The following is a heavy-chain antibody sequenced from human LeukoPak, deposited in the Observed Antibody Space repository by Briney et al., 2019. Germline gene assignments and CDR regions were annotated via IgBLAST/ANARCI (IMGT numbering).Heavy chain of an antibody. CDR3: ASGTMVRGVIRYYFDY. D-gene: IGHD3-10*01. CDR2: IIPIFGTA. V-gene: IGHV1-69*05. Sequence: ASVKVSCKASGGTFSSYAISWVRQAPGQGLEWMGGIIPIFGTANYAQKFQGRVTITTDESTSTAYMELSSLRSEDTAVYYCASGTMVRGVIRYYFDYRGQGTLVTVSS. CDR1: GGTFSSYA. J-gene: IGHJ4*02.